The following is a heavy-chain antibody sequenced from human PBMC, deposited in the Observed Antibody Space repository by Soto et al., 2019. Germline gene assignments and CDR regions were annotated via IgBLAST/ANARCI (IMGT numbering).Heavy chain of an antibody. CDR2: INESGST. Sequence: QVQLQQWGAGLVKPSETLSLSCAVYGQSFSGHSWAWIRQPPGKGLEWSGEINESGSTYYNPSLKSRVTISTAPSKNQFSLKLSSVSAADTAAYFCARGSGIVALPGELEDVNYDYWGQGTLVNVSS. CDR1: GQSFSGHS. V-gene: IGHV4-34*01. D-gene: IGHD1-1*01. CDR3: ARGSGIVALPGELEDVNYDY. J-gene: IGHJ4*02.